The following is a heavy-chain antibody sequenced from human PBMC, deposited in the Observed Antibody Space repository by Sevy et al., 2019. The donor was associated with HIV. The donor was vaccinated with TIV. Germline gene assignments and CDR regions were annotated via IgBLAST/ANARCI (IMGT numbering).Heavy chain of an antibody. J-gene: IGHJ4*02. Sequence: ASVKVSCKASGYTFTGYYMHWVRQAPGQGLEWMGRINPNSGGTNYAQKFQGRVTMTRDTSISTASMELSRLRSDDTAVYYCARDHYYGSGTRGASDYWGQGTLVTVSS. CDR3: ARDHYYGSGTRGASDY. V-gene: IGHV1-2*06. CDR1: GYTFTGYY. D-gene: IGHD3-10*01. CDR2: INPNSGGT.